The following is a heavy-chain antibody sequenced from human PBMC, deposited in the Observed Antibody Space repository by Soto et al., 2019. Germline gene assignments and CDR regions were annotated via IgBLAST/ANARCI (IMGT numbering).Heavy chain of an antibody. Sequence: QVQLVESGGGLVKPGGSLRLSCAASGFTFSDYYMSWIRQAPGKGLEWVSYISSSSSYTNYADSVKGRFTISRDNAKNALYRQMNSLSAEDTAVYYCARSRSPDYGDYGWFDPWGQGTLVTVSS. V-gene: IGHV3-11*06. CDR1: GFTFSDYY. CDR3: ARSRSPDYGDYGWFDP. CDR2: ISSSSSYT. J-gene: IGHJ5*02. D-gene: IGHD4-17*01.